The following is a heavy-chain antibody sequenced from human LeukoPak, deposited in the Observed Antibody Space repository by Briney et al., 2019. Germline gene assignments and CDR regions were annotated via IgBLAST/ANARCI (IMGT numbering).Heavy chain of an antibody. CDR2: IYSSGTT. CDR3: ASGPRSGHHDY. V-gene: IGHV4-4*07. Sequence: SETLSLTCSVAGGSVSSYFWSWIRQPAGKGLEWIGRIYSSGTTNYNPSLKSRVTMSVDTSKNQFSLKLNSVTASDTAVYYCASGPRSGHHDYWGQGVLVTVSS. D-gene: IGHD6-19*01. CDR1: GGSVSSYF. J-gene: IGHJ4*02.